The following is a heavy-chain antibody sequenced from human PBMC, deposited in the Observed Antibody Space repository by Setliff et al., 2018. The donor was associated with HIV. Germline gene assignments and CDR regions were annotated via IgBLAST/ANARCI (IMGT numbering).Heavy chain of an antibody. V-gene: IGHV1-2*02. D-gene: IGHD3-3*01. Sequence: ASVKVSCKASGFTFTDYYFHWVRQAPGQGLEWMGWVNPKFGGTLYAQKFRGRVTMTRDMSINTVYLELSSLSSDDTAVYYCARDLSTHWSGYSLGFWGPGTLVTVS. J-gene: IGHJ4*02. CDR2: VNPKFGGT. CDR3: ARDLSTHWSGYSLGF. CDR1: GFTFTDYY.